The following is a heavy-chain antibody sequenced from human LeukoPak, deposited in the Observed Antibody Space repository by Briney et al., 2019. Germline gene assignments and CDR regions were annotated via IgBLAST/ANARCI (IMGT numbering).Heavy chain of an antibody. V-gene: IGHV3-64*02. CDR2: ISSNGVST. Sequence: GGSLRLSCAASGFTFSSYTMHWVRQAPGKGLEYVSAISSNGVSTYYGASVKGRFTISRDNSKNALYLQMGSLRAEDMAVYYCARGGPWFGAAFDIWGQGTMVTVSS. D-gene: IGHD3-10*01. J-gene: IGHJ3*02. CDR3: ARGGPWFGAAFDI. CDR1: GFTFSSYT.